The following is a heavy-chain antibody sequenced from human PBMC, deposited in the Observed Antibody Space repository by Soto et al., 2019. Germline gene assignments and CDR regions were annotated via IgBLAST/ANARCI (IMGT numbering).Heavy chain of an antibody. V-gene: IGHV3-30-3*01. Sequence: QVQLVESGGGVVQPGTSLRLSCAASGFTFSSHAMHWVRQAPGKGLEWVALISYDGGNKDYTDSVKGRFTISRDDSKNTLYQHMNSLRSEDTAVYYCARACHYCGSGSYSDFDYWGQGTLVTVSS. CDR3: ARACHYCGSGSYSDFDY. J-gene: IGHJ4*02. CDR1: GFTFSSHA. D-gene: IGHD3-10*01. CDR2: ISYDGGNK.